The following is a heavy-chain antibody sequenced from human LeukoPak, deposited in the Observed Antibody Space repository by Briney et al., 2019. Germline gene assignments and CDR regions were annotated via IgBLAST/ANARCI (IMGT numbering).Heavy chain of an antibody. CDR1: GFTFSDYY. CDR2: ISSSGSTI. Sequence: GGSLRLSCAASGFTFSDYYMSWIRQAPGKGLEWVSYISSSGSTIYYADSVKGRFTISRDNAKNSLYLQMNSLRAEDTALYYCAKDINPYIGWNSWGAPDYWGQGTLVTVSS. CDR3: AKDINPYIGWNSWGAPDY. V-gene: IGHV3-11*01. D-gene: IGHD1-7*01. J-gene: IGHJ4*02.